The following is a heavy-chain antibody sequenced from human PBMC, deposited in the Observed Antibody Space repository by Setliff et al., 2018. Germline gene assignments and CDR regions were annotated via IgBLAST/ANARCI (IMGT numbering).Heavy chain of an antibody. Sequence: PGESLKISCKGSGYNFINYWIGWVRQMPGKGLEWMGIIYPSDSDIRYSPSFQGQVTISADKSISTAYLQCSSLKASDTAIYYCARPAYSSRWYEIKGFDYWGQGTLVTVSS. V-gene: IGHV5-51*01. CDR3: ARPAYSSRWYEIKGFDY. CDR2: IYPSDSDI. D-gene: IGHD6-13*01. CDR1: GYNFINYW. J-gene: IGHJ4*02.